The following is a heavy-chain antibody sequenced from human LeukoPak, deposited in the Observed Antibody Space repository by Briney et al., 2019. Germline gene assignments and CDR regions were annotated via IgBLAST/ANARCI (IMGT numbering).Heavy chain of an antibody. V-gene: IGHV4-59*01. CDR1: GGSIIKYY. CDR2: IYYSGST. J-gene: IGHJ3*02. D-gene: IGHD2-2*01. CDR3: ARDSFSSTSCYYAFDI. Sequence: PSETLSLTCTGSGGSIIKYYLLWLRQPPGKGLEWIGYIYYSGSTNYNPSLKSRVTISVDTSKNQFSLKLSSVTSADKAVYYCARDSFSSTSCYYAFDIWGQGTMVTVSS.